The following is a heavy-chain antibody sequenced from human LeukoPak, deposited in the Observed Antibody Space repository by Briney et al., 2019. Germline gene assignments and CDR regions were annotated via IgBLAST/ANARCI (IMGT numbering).Heavy chain of an antibody. CDR3: AREICTNGVCYFDFDY. D-gene: IGHD2-8*01. CDR1: GYTFTSYG. V-gene: IGHV1-18*01. J-gene: IGHJ4*02. CDR2: ISAYNGNT. Sequence: ASVNVSCKASGYTFTSYGISWVRQAPGQGLEWMGWISAYNGNTNYAQKLQGRVTMTTATSTSTAYMELRSLRSDDTAVYYCAREICTNGVCYFDFDYWGQGTLVTVSS.